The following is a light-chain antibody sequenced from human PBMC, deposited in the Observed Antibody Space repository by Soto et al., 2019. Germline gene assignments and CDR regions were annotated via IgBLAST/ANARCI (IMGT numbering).Light chain of an antibody. CDR2: NVS. V-gene: IGLV2-14*01. Sequence: QSALTQPASVSGSPGQSITISCTGTSSDVGGYNFVSWYQQHPGKAPKLVIYNVSNRPSGISNRFSGSKSGYTASLTISGLQAEDEADYYCSSYTSSSTLVFGGGTKVTVL. J-gene: IGLJ2*01. CDR3: SSYTSSSTLV. CDR1: SSDVGGYNF.